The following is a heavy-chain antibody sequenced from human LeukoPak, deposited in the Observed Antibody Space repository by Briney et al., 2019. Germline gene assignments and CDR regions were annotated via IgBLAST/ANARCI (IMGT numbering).Heavy chain of an antibody. D-gene: IGHD6-13*01. J-gene: IGHJ4*02. CDR3: ARDAYSSSWPSDY. Sequence: GGSLRLSCAASGFTFSSYSMNWVRQAPGKGLEWVSSISSGSSYIYYADSVKGRFTIPRDNAKNSLYLQMNSLRAEDTAVYYCARDAYSSSWPSDYWGQGTLVTVSS. CDR1: GFTFSSYS. V-gene: IGHV3-21*01. CDR2: ISSGSSYI.